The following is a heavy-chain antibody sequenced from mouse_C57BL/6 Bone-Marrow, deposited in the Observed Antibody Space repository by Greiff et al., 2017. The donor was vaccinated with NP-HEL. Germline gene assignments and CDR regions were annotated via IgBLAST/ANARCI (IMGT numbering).Heavy chain of an antibody. CDR3: ARLDPQSWFAY. CDR1: GYTFTNYW. J-gene: IGHJ3*01. CDR2: IYPGGGYT. Sequence: LVESGAELVRPGTSVKMSCKASGYTFTNYWIGWAKQRPGHGLEWIGDIYPGGGYTNYNEKFKGKATLTADKSSSTAYMQFSSLTSEDSAIYYCARLDPQSWFAYWGQGTLVTVSA. V-gene: IGHV1-63*01.